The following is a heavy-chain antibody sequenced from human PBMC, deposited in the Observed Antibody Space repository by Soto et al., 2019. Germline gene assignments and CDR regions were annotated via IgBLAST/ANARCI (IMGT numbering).Heavy chain of an antibody. Sequence: PGESLKISCKGSGYSFTSYWIGWVPQMPGKGLEWMGIIYPGDSDTRYSPSFQGQVTISADKSISTAYLQWSSLKASDTAMYYCARIKSLGAAGYYYYYYGMDVWGQGTTVTVSS. CDR2: IYPGDSDT. D-gene: IGHD6-13*01. CDR3: ARIKSLGAAGYYYYYYGMDV. V-gene: IGHV5-51*01. J-gene: IGHJ6*02. CDR1: GYSFTSYW.